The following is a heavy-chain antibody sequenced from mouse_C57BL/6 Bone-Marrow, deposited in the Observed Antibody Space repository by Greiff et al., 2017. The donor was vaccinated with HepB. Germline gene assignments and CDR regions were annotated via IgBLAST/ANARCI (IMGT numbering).Heavy chain of an antibody. D-gene: IGHD1-1*01. V-gene: IGHV3-5*01. CDR1: GISITTGNYR. CDR3: ARESFPYYYGSSSYFDV. Sequence: EVKVVESGPGLVKPSQTVFLTCTVTGISITTGNYRWSWIRQFPGNKLEWIGYIYYSGTITYNPSLTSRTTITRDTPKNQFFLEMNSLTAEDTATYYCARESFPYYYGSSSYFDVWGTGTTVTVSS. CDR2: IYYSGTI. J-gene: IGHJ1*03.